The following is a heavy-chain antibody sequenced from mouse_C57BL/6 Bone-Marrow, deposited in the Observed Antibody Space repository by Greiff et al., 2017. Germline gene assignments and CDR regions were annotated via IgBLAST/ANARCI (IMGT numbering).Heavy chain of an antibody. V-gene: IGHV1-69*01. CDR2: IDPSDSYT. Sequence: HVQLQQPGAELVMPGASVKLSCKASGYTFTRYWMHWVKQSPGQGLEWIGEIDPSDSYTHYHQTFKGNSTLPVHKSYRPPYMQLSRLTSEDSAVNYCARGNYRFEYWGQGTTLTVSS. CDR1: GYTFTRYW. D-gene: IGHD2-1*01. J-gene: IGHJ2*01. CDR3: ARGNYRFEY.